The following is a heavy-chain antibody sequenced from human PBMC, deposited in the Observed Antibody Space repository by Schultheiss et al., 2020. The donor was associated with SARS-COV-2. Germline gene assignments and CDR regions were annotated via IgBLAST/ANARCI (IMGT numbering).Heavy chain of an antibody. CDR1: GFTFSSYS. V-gene: IGHV3-23*01. J-gene: IGHJ6*02. CDR3: TTGATYGSGSYYYYYYGMDV. CDR2: ISGSGGST. D-gene: IGHD3-10*01. Sequence: GGSLRLSCAASGFTFSSYSMNWVRQAPGKGLEWVSAISGSGGSTYYADSVKGRFTISRDNSKNTLYLQMNSLRAEDTAVYYCTTGATYGSGSYYYYYYGMDVWGQGTTVTVSS.